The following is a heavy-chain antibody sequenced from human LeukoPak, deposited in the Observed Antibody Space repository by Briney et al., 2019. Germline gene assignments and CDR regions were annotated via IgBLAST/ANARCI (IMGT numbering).Heavy chain of an antibody. Sequence: ASVKVSCKASGYTFTSYGISWVRQAPGQGLEWMGWISAYNGNTNYAQKLQGRVTMTTDTSTSTAYMELRSLRSDDTAVYYCARDRGFVPYPHREFDYWGQRTLVTVSS. CDR2: ISAYNGNT. D-gene: IGHD3-10*01. J-gene: IGHJ4*02. CDR1: GYTFTSYG. V-gene: IGHV1-18*01. CDR3: ARDRGFVPYPHREFDY.